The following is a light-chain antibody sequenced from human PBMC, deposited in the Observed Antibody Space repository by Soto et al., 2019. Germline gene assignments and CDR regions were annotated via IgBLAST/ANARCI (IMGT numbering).Light chain of an antibody. V-gene: IGLV4-69*01. Sequence: QLVLTQSPSASASLGASVKLTCTLSSGHSSYTIAWHQQQPDKGPRYLMKLDSDGSHRNGDGIPDRFSGSSSGAERYLTISSLQSEDEADYYCQTWATGPDWVFGGGTKVTVL. CDR3: QTWATGPDWV. CDR1: SGHSSYT. CDR2: LDSDGSH. J-gene: IGLJ3*02.